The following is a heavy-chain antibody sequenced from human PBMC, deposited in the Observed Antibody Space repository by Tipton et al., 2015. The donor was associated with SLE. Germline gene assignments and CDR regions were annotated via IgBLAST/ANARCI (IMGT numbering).Heavy chain of an antibody. Sequence: SLRLSCTASGFTFRNYGVHWVRQSPGKGLEWVAVVWYDGSKTYFAASVKGRFTISRDNSRDTVYLQMDSLRPEDTAVYYCARDFTGPKDYWGQGTLVTVSS. D-gene: IGHD1-7*01. CDR2: VWYDGSKT. V-gene: IGHV3-33*01. CDR1: GFTFRNYG. J-gene: IGHJ4*02. CDR3: ARDFTGPKDY.